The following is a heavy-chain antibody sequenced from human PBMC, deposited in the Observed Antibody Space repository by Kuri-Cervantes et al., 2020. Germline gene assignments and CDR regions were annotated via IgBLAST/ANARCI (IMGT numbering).Heavy chain of an antibody. J-gene: IGHJ3*02. CDR1: GGPISSSSYY. D-gene: IGHD3-22*01. Sequence: GSLRLSCTVSGGPISSSSYYWGWIRQPPGKGLEWIGSIYYSGSTYYNPSLKSRVTISVDTSKSQFSLKLSSVTAADTAVYYCARAYYDSSGYHAFDIWGQGTMVTVSS. CDR2: IYYSGST. CDR3: ARAYYDSSGYHAFDI. V-gene: IGHV4-39*07.